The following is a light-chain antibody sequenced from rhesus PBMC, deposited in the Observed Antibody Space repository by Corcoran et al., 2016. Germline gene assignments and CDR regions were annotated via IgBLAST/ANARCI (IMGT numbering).Light chain of an antibody. V-gene: IGKV1-33*02. J-gene: IGKJ4*01. Sequence: DIQMTQSPSSLSTFVGDRVTLTCQASQGISNWLAWNQQKPGNAPKFLIYAAYTLHSGVPSRVSGDGSWTEFTLTIRNLQAEDFATYYYRQDNNKPLTFGGGTKVELK. CDR3: RQDNNKPLT. CDR2: AAY. CDR1: QGISNW.